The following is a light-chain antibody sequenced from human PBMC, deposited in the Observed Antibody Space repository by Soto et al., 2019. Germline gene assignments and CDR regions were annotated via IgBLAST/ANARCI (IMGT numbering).Light chain of an antibody. J-gene: IGKJ2*01. Sequence: PGERVTLSCRASQSVSSSSLTWYQQKPGQAPRLLIYGASTRATGIPARFSGSGSGTDFTLTISSLQPEDFAVYYCQQDYNFTFGQGTKLEIK. CDR1: QSVSSSS. V-gene: IGKV3D-7*01. CDR3: QQDYNFT. CDR2: GAS.